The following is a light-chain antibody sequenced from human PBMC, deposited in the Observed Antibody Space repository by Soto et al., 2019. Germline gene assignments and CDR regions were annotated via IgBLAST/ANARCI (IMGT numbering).Light chain of an antibody. J-gene: IGKJ2*01. CDR3: QHFGDSPMYT. Sequence: EIVMTQSPATLSVSPGERATLSCRASQSVSSNLAWYQQKPGQAPRLLIYGASTRATGIPARFSGSGSGTEFTLTISSLQSEDFAVYCCQHFGDSPMYTFGQGTKLEIK. V-gene: IGKV3-15*01. CDR2: GAS. CDR1: QSVSSN.